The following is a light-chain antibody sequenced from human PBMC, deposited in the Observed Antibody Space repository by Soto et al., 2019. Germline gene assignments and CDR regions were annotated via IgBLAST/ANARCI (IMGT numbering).Light chain of an antibody. J-gene: IGLJ2*01. CDR3: SSYAASNIVV. CDR1: VSDVGGYNF. CDR2: EVS. Sequence: QSALTQPLSASGSPGQSVTISCTGSVSDVGGYNFVSWYQQHPGKAPKLMIYEVSERPSGVPDRFSGSKSGNTASLTVSGLQAEDEADYYCSSYAASNIVVFGGGTKLTVL. V-gene: IGLV2-8*01.